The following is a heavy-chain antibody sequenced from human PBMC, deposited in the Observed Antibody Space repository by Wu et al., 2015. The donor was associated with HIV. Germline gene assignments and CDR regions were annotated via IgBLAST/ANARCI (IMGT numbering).Heavy chain of an antibody. Sequence: QDQLVQSGAEVKKPGSSVKISCKASGNTFNAVNWLRQAPGQGLEWMGGIIPLFGTTEYAHIFQGRVTITTDESTSTAHMRLNSLTSVDTAVYYCASTAPTAHYDILTGYYGPPSYGMDVWGQGTTVTVSS. J-gene: IGHJ6*02. CDR2: IIPLFGTT. CDR3: ASTAPTAHYDILTGYYGPPSYGMDV. D-gene: IGHD3-9*01. CDR1: GNTFNA. V-gene: IGHV1-69*05.